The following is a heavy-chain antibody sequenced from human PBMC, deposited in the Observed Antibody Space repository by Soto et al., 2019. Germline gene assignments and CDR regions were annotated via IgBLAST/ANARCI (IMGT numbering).Heavy chain of an antibody. CDR3: ARAPNYYYYGLEV. CDR2: IYYSGST. V-gene: IGHV4-61*01. J-gene: IGHJ6*04. D-gene: IGHD3-10*01. CDR1: GGSVSSGTYF. Sequence: SETLSLTCTVSGGSVSSGTYFLSWIRQAPGKRLEWIAYIYYSGSTNYNPSLKSRVTISVDTSKSQVSLTLTSVTAADTAIYYCARAPNYYYYGLEVWGTGTKVTVSS.